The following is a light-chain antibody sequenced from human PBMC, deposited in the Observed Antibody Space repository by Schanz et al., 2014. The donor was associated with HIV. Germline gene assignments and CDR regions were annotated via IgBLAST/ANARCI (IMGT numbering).Light chain of an antibody. Sequence: DIQMTQSPSTLSASVGDRVNITCRASQSVNNWLAWYQQKPGKAPKLLIYATSTLQNGVPSRFSGSGSGTEFTLTISSLQPDDSATYYCQQYKDNSLHTFGQGTKVEIK. CDR1: QSVNNW. J-gene: IGKJ2*01. CDR2: ATS. CDR3: QQYKDNSLHT. V-gene: IGKV1-5*01.